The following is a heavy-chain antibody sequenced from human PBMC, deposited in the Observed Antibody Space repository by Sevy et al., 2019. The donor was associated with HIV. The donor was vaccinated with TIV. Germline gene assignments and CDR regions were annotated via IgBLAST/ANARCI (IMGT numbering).Heavy chain of an antibody. CDR3: AREGGVATTGDHDAFDI. D-gene: IGHD7-27*01. CDR2: IIPIFGTP. V-gene: IGHV1-69*13. J-gene: IGHJ3*02. Sequence: ASVKVSCKASGDTFSTYGLSWVPQAPGQGLEWMGGIIPIFGTPNYAQKFQGRVTITADESASTAYMELSSLRSEDTALYYCAREGGVATTGDHDAFDIWGHGTLVTVSS. CDR1: GDTFSTYG.